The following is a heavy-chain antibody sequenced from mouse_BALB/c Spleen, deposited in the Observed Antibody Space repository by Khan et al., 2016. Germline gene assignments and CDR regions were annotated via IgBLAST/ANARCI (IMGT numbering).Heavy chain of an antibody. V-gene: IGHV1S34*01. Sequence: LVKTGASVKISCKASGYSFTGYYMHWVKQSHGKSLEWIGYISCYNGATSYNQKFKGKATFTVDTSSSTAYMQINSLTSEDSAVYYCSRAAYNGNYMDYWGQGTSVTVSS. CDR1: GYSFTGYY. J-gene: IGHJ4*01. D-gene: IGHD2-10*01. CDR2: ISCYNGAT. CDR3: SRAAYNGNYMDY.